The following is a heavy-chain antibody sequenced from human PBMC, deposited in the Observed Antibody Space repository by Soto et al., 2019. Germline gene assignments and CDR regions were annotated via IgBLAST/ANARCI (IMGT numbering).Heavy chain of an antibody. CDR1: GGSSSDGGYS. CDR2: IYHSGST. V-gene: IGHV4-30-2*01. J-gene: IGHJ4*02. Sequence: SETLSVTCGVAGGSSSDGGYSWSWIRQPPGKGLEWIGYIYHSGSTYYNPSLKSRVTISVDRSKNQFSLKLSSVTAADTAVYYCATRGAYVHYWGQGTLVTVSS. CDR3: ATRGAYVHY. D-gene: IGHD5-12*01.